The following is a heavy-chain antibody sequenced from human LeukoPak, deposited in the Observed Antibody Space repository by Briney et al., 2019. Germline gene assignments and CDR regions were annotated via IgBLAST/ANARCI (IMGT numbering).Heavy chain of an antibody. CDR1: GGSISSSSYY. J-gene: IGHJ3*02. CDR3: ATDRGDWAKRWLHHTDASDI. V-gene: IGHV4-39*07. CDR2: IYYSGST. D-gene: IGHD5-24*01. Sequence: SETLSLTCTVSGGSISSSSYYWGWIRQPPGKGLEWIGSIYYSGSTYYNPSLKSRVTISVDTSKNQFSLKLSSVTAADTAVYYCATDRGDWAKRWLHHTDASDIWGQGTMVTVSS.